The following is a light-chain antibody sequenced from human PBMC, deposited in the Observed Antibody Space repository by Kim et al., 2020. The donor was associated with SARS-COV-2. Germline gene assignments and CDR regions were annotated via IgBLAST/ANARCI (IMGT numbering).Light chain of an antibody. CDR2: EVS. Sequence: GQHVTISCMGPRTDVGSYNPVSWYQRPPGTAPNLMIYEVSNRPSGVPNRFSGSKSGNTASLTISGLQAEDEADYYCASFTSSITWVFGGGTQLTVL. CDR3: ASFTSSITWV. V-gene: IGLV2-18*02. J-gene: IGLJ2*01. CDR1: RTDVGSYNP.